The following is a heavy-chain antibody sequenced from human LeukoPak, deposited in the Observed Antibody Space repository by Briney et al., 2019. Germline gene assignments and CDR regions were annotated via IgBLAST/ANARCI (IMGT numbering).Heavy chain of an antibody. CDR2: IIPRLDIA. CDR3: AREWYDILTGYQGFQLDY. Sequence: GASVKVSCKASGGTFSSYAISWVRQAPGQGLEWMGRIIPRLDIANSAQSFKARVTITADKSTSTAYMELSSLRSDDTAVYYCAREWYDILTGYQGFQLDYWGQGSLVTVSS. CDR1: GGTFSSYA. J-gene: IGHJ4*02. V-gene: IGHV1-69*04. D-gene: IGHD3-9*01.